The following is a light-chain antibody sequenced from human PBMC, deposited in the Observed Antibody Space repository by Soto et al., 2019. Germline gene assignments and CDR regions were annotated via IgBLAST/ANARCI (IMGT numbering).Light chain of an antibody. CDR3: GTWDSSLSVVV. J-gene: IGLJ2*01. V-gene: IGLV1-51*02. CDR2: ENN. CDR1: SSNIGNNY. Sequence: QSVLTQPPSVSPAPGQKVTISCSGSSSNIGNNYVSWYQQLPGTAPKLLIYENNKRPSGIPDRFSGSKSGTSATLGITGLQTGDEADYYCGTWDSSLSVVVFGGGTQLTVL.